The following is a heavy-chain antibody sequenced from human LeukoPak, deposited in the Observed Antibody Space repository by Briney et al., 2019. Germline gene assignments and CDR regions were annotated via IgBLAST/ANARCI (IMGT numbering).Heavy chain of an antibody. V-gene: IGHV4-39*01. Sequence: SETLSLTCTVSGGSISSSSYYWGWIRKPTGKGLEWIGSIYYSGSTYYNPSLKSRVTISVDTSKNQFSLKLSSVTAADTAVYYCARHGYYDSSGYSPFDYWGQGTLVNVSS. CDR2: IYYSGST. CDR3: ARHGYYDSSGYSPFDY. D-gene: IGHD3-22*01. CDR1: GGSISSSSYY. J-gene: IGHJ4*02.